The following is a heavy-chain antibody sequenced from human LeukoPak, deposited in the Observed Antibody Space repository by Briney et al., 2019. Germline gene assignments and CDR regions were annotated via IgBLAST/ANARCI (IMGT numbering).Heavy chain of an antibody. CDR3: ARAYSSSWYAKYFDY. Sequence: GGSLRLSCAASGFTFSSYEMNWVRQAPGKGQEWVSYISSSGSTIYYADSVKGRFTISRDNAKNSLYLQMNSLRAEDTAVYYCARAYSSSWYAKYFDYWGQGTLVTVSS. D-gene: IGHD6-13*01. CDR2: ISSSGSTI. J-gene: IGHJ4*02. CDR1: GFTFSSYE. V-gene: IGHV3-48*03.